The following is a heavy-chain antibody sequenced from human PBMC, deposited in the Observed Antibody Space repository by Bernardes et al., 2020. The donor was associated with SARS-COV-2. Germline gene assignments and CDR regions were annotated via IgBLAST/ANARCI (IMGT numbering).Heavy chain of an antibody. J-gene: IGHJ4*02. CDR1: VYTFTDYY. V-gene: IGHV1-2*02. CDR3: ASLYCSSTSCYHNYFDY. CDR2: INPNSGGP. Sequence: SVKVSCKASVYTFTDYYIHWVRQAPGQGLEWMGRINPNSGGPKYAQKFQGRVTMTRDTSISTAYMELSSLRSEDTAVYYCASLYCSSTSCYHNYFDYWGQGTLVTVSS. D-gene: IGHD2-2*01.